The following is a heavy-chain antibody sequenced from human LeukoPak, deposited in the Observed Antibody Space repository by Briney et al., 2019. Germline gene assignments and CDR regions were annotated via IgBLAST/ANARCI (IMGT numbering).Heavy chain of an antibody. D-gene: IGHD6-13*01. J-gene: IGHJ5*02. CDR2: ISNSGST. V-gene: IGHV4-59*01. Sequence: SETLSLTCTVSGASISNYYWSWIRQPPGKGLEWIGYISNSGSTNYNPSLKSRVTISVDRSKKQFSLKLSSVTAADTAVYYCARLLAVAGTADWLDPWGQGTLVTVSS. CDR3: ARLLAVAGTADWLDP. CDR1: GASISNYY.